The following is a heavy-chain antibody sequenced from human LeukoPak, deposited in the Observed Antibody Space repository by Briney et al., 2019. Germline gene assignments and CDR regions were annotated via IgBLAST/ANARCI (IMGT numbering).Heavy chain of an antibody. CDR3: AALVVTATRDY. CDR2: INHSGST. CDR1: GGSFSGYY. Sequence: SETLSLTCAVYGGSFSGYYWSWIRQPPGKGLEWIGEINHSGSTNYNPSLKSRVTISVDTSKNQLSLKLSSVTAADTAVYYCAALVVTATRDYWGQGTLVTVSS. J-gene: IGHJ4*02. D-gene: IGHD2-21*02. V-gene: IGHV4-34*01.